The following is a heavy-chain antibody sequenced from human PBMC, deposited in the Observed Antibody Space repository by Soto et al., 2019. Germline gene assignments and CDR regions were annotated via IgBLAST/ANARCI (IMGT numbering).Heavy chain of an antibody. CDR1: GASIRSPDYY. CDR3: ARDRGGLRPEYYGMDV. Sequence: QVQLQESGPGLVKSSQTLSLTCTVSGASIRSPDYYWSWIRQPPGKGLEWVGHIYYNGNTYDNPSLKSRLTISVDTSKNQFSLKLTSVTAADTAVYYCARDRGGLRPEYYGMDVWGQGTTVTVSS. J-gene: IGHJ6*02. CDR2: IYYNGNT. V-gene: IGHV4-30-4*01. D-gene: IGHD3-10*01.